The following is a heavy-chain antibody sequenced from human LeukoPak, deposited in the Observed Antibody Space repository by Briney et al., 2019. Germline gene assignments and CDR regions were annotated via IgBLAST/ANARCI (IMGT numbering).Heavy chain of an antibody. CDR2: INPSGGST. CDR1: GYTFTSYY. V-gene: IGHV1-46*01. D-gene: IGHD6-25*01. J-gene: IGHJ4*02. CDR3: ARDPGIAAALAY. Sequence: ASVKVSCKASGYTFTSYYMHWVRQAPGQGLEWMGIINPSGGSTSYAQKFQGRVTITTDESTSTAYMELSSLRSEDTAVYYCARDPGIAAALAYWGQGTLVTVSS.